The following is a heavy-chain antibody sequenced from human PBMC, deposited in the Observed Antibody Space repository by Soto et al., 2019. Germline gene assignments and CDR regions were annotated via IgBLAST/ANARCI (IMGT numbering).Heavy chain of an antibody. V-gene: IGHV1-2*04. J-gene: IGHJ5*02. Sequence: ASVKVSCKASGYTFTGYYMHWVRQAPGQGLEWMGWINPNSGGTNYAQKFQGWVTMTRDTSISTAYMELSRLRSDDTAVYYCARDRWYNWNDVSLDPWGQGTLVTSPQ. CDR2: INPNSGGT. D-gene: IGHD1-1*01. CDR1: GYTFTGYY. CDR3: ARDRWYNWNDVSLDP.